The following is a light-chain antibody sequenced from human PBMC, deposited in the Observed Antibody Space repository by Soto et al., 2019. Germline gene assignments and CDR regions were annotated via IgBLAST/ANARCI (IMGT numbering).Light chain of an antibody. V-gene: IGLV2-14*01. CDR1: SSDVGGYNY. CDR2: DVS. J-gene: IGLJ3*02. CDR3: SSYTSTTYWV. Sequence: QSALTQSASVSGSPGQSITISCTGTSSDVGGYNYVSWYQQHPGKAPKLIIYDVSNRPSGVSTRVSGSKSGNTASLTISGLQAEDEADYSCSSYTSTTYWVFGGGTKLTVL.